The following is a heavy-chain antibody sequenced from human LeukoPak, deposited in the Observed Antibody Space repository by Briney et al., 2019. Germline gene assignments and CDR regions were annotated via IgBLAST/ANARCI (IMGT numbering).Heavy chain of an antibody. D-gene: IGHD3-9*01. CDR1: GGSISSYY. V-gene: IGHV4-59*08. J-gene: IGHJ5*02. CDR2: IYYSGST. Sequence: SETLSLTCTVSGGSISSYYWSWIRQPPGKGLEWIGYIYYSGSTNYNPSLESRVTISVDTSKNQFSLKLSSVTAADTAVYYCARFGGHYDILTGYLGWFDPWGQGTLVTVSS. CDR3: ARFGGHYDILTGYLGWFDP.